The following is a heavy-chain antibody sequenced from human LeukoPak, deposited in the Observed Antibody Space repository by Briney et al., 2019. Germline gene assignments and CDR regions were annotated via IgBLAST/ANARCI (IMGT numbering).Heavy chain of an antibody. Sequence: SETLSLTCAVYGGSFSGYYWSWLRQPPEKGLEWIGEINHSGSTNYNPSLKSRVTISVDTSKNQFSLKLSSVTAADTAVYYCARWRTYCSSTSCYAFDYWGQGTLVTVSS. CDR1: GGSFSGYY. D-gene: IGHD2-2*01. J-gene: IGHJ4*02. CDR2: INHSGST. V-gene: IGHV4-34*01. CDR3: ARWRTYCSSTSCYAFDY.